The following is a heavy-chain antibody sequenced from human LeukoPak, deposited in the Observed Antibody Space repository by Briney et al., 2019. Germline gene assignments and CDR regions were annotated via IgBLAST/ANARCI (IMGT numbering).Heavy chain of an antibody. CDR3: ARHGGNYCFDY. V-gene: IGHV1-18*01. Sequence: ASVKVSCKASGYTFSSYAISWVRQAPGQGLEWMGWISTYNGNTNYAQNLQGRVTMTTDTSARTAYMELRSLRSDDTAVYYCARHGGNYCFDYWGQGTLVTVSS. CDR2: ISTYNGNT. D-gene: IGHD4-23*01. CDR1: GYTFSSYA. J-gene: IGHJ4*02.